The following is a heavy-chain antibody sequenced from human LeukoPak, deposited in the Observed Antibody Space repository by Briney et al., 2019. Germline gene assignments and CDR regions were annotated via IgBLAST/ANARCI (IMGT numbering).Heavy chain of an antibody. CDR2: IIPIVGTA. D-gene: IGHD6-13*01. CDR1: GGTFSSYA. J-gene: IGHJ5*02. Sequence: SVKVSCKASGGTFSSYAISWVRQAPGQGLEWMGRIIPIVGTANYAQKFQGRVTITTDESTSTAYMELSSLRSEDTAVYYCASIASRRYHWFDPWGQGTLVTVSS. CDR3: ASIASRRYHWFDP. V-gene: IGHV1-69*05.